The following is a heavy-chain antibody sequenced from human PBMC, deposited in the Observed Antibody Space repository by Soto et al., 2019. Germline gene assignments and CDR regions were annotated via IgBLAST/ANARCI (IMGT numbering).Heavy chain of an antibody. V-gene: IGHV4-34*01. CDR1: GGSFSGYY. D-gene: IGHD3-3*01. CDR2: INHSGST. J-gene: IGHJ4*01. CDR3: ARVRVLRFLEWLIHDY. Sequence: QVQLQQWGAGLLKPSETLSLTGAVYGGSFSGYYWSWIRQPPGTRLEWIGEINHSGSTNYNPSLKSRVTISVDTSKNQFSLKLSSVTASDTDVYYCARVRVLRFLEWLIHDYWGHGPLVTVSS.